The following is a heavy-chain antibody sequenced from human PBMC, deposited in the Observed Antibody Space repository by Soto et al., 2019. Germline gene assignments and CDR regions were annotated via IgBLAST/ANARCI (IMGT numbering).Heavy chain of an antibody. CDR1: GYTFTSYG. Sequence: ASVKVSCKASGYTFTSYGISWVRQAPGQGLEWMGWISAYNGNTNYAQKLQGRVTMTTDTSTSTAYMELSSLRSDDTAVYYCGTVDIVADALDYWGQGTLVTVSS. CDR2: ISAYNGNT. V-gene: IGHV1-18*01. CDR3: GTVDIVADALDY. D-gene: IGHD5-12*01. J-gene: IGHJ4*02.